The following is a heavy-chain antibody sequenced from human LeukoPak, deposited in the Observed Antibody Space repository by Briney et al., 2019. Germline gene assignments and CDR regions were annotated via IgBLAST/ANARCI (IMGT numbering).Heavy chain of an antibody. CDR3: ARDTSGEFAYDY. CDR2: IYTGETT. J-gene: IGHJ4*02. CDR1: GFTVSSKY. V-gene: IGHV3-66*01. Sequence: PGGSLRLSCAASGFTVSSKYMSWVRQAPGKGLEWVSVIYTGETTYYADSVKGRFTISRDNSKNTLYLQMNSLRAEDTAVYYCARDTSGEFAYDYWGQGTLVTVSS. D-gene: IGHD3-10*01.